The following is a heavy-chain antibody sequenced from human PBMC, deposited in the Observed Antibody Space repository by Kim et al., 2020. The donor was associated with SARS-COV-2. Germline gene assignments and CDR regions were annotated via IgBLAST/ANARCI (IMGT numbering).Heavy chain of an antibody. J-gene: IGHJ4*02. V-gene: IGHV4-39*01. CDR3: ALHRWFGDIGESDY. CDR2: IYYSGST. D-gene: IGHD3-10*01. Sequence: SETLSLTCTVSGGSISSSSYYWGWIRQPPGKGLEWIGSIYYSGSTYYNPSLKSRVTISVDTSKNQFSLKLSSVTAADTAVYYCALHRWFGDIGESDYWGQGTLVTVSS. CDR1: GGSISSSSYY.